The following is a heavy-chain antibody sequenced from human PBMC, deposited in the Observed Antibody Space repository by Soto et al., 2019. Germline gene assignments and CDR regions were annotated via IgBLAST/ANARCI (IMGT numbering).Heavy chain of an antibody. CDR2: IYHSGST. CDR1: GGSISSGGYS. Sequence: SETLSLTCAVSGGSISSGGYSWSWIRQPPGKGLEWIGYIYHSGSTYYNPSLKSRVTISVDTSKNQLSLKLSSVTAADTAVYYCARATYYYDSSGYYGYYFDYWGQGTLVTVSS. CDR3: ARATYYYDSSGYYGYYFDY. V-gene: IGHV4-30-2*02. D-gene: IGHD3-22*01. J-gene: IGHJ4*02.